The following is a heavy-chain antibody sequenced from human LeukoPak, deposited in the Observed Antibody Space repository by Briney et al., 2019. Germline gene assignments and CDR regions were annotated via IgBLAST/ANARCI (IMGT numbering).Heavy chain of an antibody. Sequence: SETPSLTCTVSGGSISSSSYYWGWIRQPPGKGLEWIGSIYYSGSTYYNPSLKSRVTISVDTSKNQFSLKLSSVTAADTAVYYCASFRAIYDILTGYNYWFDPWGQGTLVTVSS. CDR3: ASFRAIYDILTGYNYWFDP. D-gene: IGHD3-9*01. V-gene: IGHV4-39*07. CDR2: IYYSGST. J-gene: IGHJ5*02. CDR1: GGSISSSSYY.